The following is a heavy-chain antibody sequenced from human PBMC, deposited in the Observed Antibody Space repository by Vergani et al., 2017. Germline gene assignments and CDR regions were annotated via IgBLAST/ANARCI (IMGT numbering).Heavy chain of an antibody. J-gene: IGHJ4*02. V-gene: IGHV3-30*02. CDR3: AKEGGGYCSGGTCYPEY. D-gene: IGHD2-15*01. Sequence: QVQLVESGGGVVKPGGSLTLSCAASGFTFNSYGMHWVRQAPGKGLEWLASIRSDESRRYYGDSMEGPFTISRDNSKNTLYLQMKSLRPEDTAVYYCAKEGGGYCSGGTCYPEYWGQGTLVIVSS. CDR1: GFTFNSYG. CDR2: IRSDESRR.